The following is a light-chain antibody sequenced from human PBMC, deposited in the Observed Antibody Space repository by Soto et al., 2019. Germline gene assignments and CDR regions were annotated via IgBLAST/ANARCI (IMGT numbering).Light chain of an antibody. V-gene: IGKV1-39*01. CDR2: DAS. J-gene: IGKJ1*01. Sequence: IPMTQSPSSLSASVGDRVTITCRASQSITTYLNWYQQKPGKAPKLLIYDASSLESGVPSRFSGSGSGTDFTLTISSLQPEDFATYYCQQSRAFGQGTKVEIK. CDR1: QSITTY. CDR3: QQSRA.